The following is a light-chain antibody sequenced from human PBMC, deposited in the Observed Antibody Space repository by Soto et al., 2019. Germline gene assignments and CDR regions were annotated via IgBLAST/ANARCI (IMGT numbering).Light chain of an antibody. CDR3: SSYTSSSTYV. Sequence: QSALTQPPSVSGSPGQSVTISCTGTISDVGFYARVSWYQQPPGTAPKLLIYDVTNRPSGVPDRFSGSQSGKTASLTISGLQAGDEADYYCSSYTSSSTYVVGTGTKLTVL. CDR2: DVT. V-gene: IGLV2-18*02. J-gene: IGLJ1*01. CDR1: ISDVGFYAR.